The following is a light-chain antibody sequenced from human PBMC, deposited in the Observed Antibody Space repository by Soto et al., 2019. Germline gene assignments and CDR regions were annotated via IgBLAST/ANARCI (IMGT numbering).Light chain of an antibody. Sequence: DIQMTQSPSTLSASVGDRVTITCRASQDIGTWLAWYQQKPEKAPKVLIYRASHLESGVPSRLSASGSGTEFSLTISSLQADDFATYYCQQYHIYSWTFGQGTKVDIK. V-gene: IGKV1-5*03. J-gene: IGKJ1*01. CDR3: QQYHIYSWT. CDR1: QDIGTW. CDR2: RAS.